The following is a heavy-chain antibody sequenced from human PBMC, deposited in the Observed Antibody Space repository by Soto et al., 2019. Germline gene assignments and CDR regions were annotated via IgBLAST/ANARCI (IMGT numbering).Heavy chain of an antibody. CDR1: SGSISSSYYY. CDR3: ARQAGAFGYYMDV. CDR2: IYYTGST. Sequence: SETLSLTCTVSSGSISSSYYYWGWIRQPPGKGLEWIGAIYYTGSTYYNPPLQSRVTISVDTSKNQFSLKMSSVTAADTAVYFCARQAGAFGYYMDVWGKGATVTVSS. J-gene: IGHJ6*03. D-gene: IGHD3-16*01. V-gene: IGHV4-39*01.